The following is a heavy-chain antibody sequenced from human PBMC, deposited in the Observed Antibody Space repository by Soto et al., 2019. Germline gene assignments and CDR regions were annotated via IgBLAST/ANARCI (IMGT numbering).Heavy chain of an antibody. Sequence: EVQLVESGGGLIQPGGSLRLSCAASGFTVSSNYMSWVRQAPGQGLEWVSVIYSGGSTYYADSVKGRFTISRDNSKNTLYLQMNSLRAEDTAVYYCARDQGDGYNFGFDYWGQGTLVTVSS. CDR2: IYSGGST. CDR3: ARDQGDGYNFGFDY. J-gene: IGHJ4*02. D-gene: IGHD5-12*01. CDR1: GFTVSSNY. V-gene: IGHV3-53*01.